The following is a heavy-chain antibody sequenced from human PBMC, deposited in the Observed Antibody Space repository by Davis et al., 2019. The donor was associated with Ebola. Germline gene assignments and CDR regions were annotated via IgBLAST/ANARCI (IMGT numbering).Heavy chain of an antibody. V-gene: IGHV4-59*03. J-gene: IGHJ4*02. Sequence: PSETLSLTCTVSGVSISRHYWSWIRQPPGKRLEWIGSIYYTGSAYYNSSLASRATISVDTSKNQFSLKLTSVTAADTAMYYWSERGSSVWGQGTLGTGSS. CDR3: SERGSSV. D-gene: IGHD3-10*01. CDR2: IYYTGSA. CDR1: GVSISRHY.